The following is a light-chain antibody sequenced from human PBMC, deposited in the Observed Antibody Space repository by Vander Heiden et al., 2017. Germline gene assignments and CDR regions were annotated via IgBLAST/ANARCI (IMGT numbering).Light chain of an antibody. CDR2: DAS. J-gene: IGKJ5*01. CDR3: QQYDNLPT. CDR1: QDISNY. V-gene: IGKV1-33*01. Sequence: DIQMTQSPSSLSASVGDRVTITCQASQDISNYLNWYQQKPGKAPKLLIYDASKLETGVPSRFSGSGSGTDFTFTISSLQPEDIATYYWQQYDNLPTFGQGTRLEIK.